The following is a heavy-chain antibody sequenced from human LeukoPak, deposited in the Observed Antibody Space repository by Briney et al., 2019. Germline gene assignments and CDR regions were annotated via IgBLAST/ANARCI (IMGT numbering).Heavy chain of an antibody. CDR3: ARVPSSIAARRPAYYYMDV. D-gene: IGHD6-6*01. V-gene: IGHV1-8*01. Sequence: GASVKVSCKASGYTFTSYDINWVRQATGQGLEWMGWMNPNSGNTGYAQKFQGRVTMTRNTSISTAYMELSSLRSEDTAVYYCARVPSSIAARRPAYYYMDVWGKGTTVTVSS. CDR1: GYTFTSYD. CDR2: MNPNSGNT. J-gene: IGHJ6*03.